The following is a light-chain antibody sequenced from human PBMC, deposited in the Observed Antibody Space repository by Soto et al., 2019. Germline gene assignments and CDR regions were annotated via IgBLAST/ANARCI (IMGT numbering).Light chain of an antibody. J-gene: IGLJ2*01. CDR2: DNN. V-gene: IGLV1-40*01. CDR3: QSFDSSLSVVV. CDR1: SSNIGAGYA. Sequence: QAVVTQPPSVSGAPGQRITISCTGSSSNIGAGYAVHWYQHIPGTAPKLLIFDNNNRPSGVPDRFSGSKSGTSASLAITGLQAEDEADYYCQSFDSSLSVVVFGGGTKLTVL.